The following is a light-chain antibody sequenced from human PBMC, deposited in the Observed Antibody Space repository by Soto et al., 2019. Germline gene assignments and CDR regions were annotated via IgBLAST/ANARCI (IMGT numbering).Light chain of an antibody. J-gene: IGKJ1*01. CDR1: KSVSNS. CDR2: DAS. Sequence: MLMTQSPATLSVSPGERATLSCRASKSVSNSLAWYQQKPGQAPRLLIYDASTRATGIPARFSGSGSGTEFTLTISGLQSEDFAVYYCQQYNYWPPWTFGQGTKVEIK. V-gene: IGKV3-15*01. CDR3: QQYNYWPPWT.